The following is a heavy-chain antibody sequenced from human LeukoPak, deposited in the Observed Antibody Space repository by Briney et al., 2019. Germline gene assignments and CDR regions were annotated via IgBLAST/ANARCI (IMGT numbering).Heavy chain of an antibody. CDR3: ARDQSSSWSHYYYMDV. J-gene: IGHJ6*03. D-gene: IGHD6-13*01. V-gene: IGHV7-4-1*02. Sequence: ASVKVSCKASGYTFTSYAMNWVRQAPGQGLEWMGWINTNTGNPTYAQSFTGRFVFSLDTPVSTAYLQISSLKAEDTAVYYCARDQSSSWSHYYYMDVWGKGTTVTVSS. CDR1: GYTFTSYA. CDR2: INTNTGNP.